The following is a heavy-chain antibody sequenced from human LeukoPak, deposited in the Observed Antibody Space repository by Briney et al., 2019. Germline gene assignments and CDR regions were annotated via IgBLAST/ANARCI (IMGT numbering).Heavy chain of an antibody. D-gene: IGHD6-19*01. Sequence: GASVKVSCKASGGTFSSYAISWVRQAPGQGLEWMGGIIPIFGTANYAQKLQGRVTMTTDTSTSTAYMELRSLRSDDTAVYYCARDQPYSSGWYGDYWGQGTLVTVSS. J-gene: IGHJ4*02. CDR1: GGTFSSYA. CDR2: IIPIFGTA. CDR3: ARDQPYSSGWYGDY. V-gene: IGHV1-69*05.